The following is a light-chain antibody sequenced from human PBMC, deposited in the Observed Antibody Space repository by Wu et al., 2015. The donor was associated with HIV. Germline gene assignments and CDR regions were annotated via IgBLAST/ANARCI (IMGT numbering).Light chain of an antibody. J-gene: IGKJ1*01. V-gene: IGKV3-11*01. CDR2: GAS. CDR3: QHRSNWPWT. CDR1: QSVSSY. Sequence: IVLTQSPGTLSLSPGERATLSCRASQSVSSYLAWYQQKSGQAPRLLISGASNRATDIPDRFSGSGSGAGFTLTISRLEPEDFAVYYCQHRSNWPWTFGQGTRVEMK.